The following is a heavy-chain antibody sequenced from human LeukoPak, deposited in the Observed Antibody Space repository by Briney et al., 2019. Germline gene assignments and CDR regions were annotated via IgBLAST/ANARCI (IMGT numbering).Heavy chain of an antibody. CDR1: GGTFSSYT. J-gene: IGHJ5*02. V-gene: IGHV1-69*02. CDR3: ERRPYYDFWSGYIPNWFDP. D-gene: IGHD3-3*01. Sequence: SVKVSCKASGGTFSSYTISWVRQAPGQGLEWMGRIIPILGIANYAQKFQGRVTITADKSTSTAYMELSSLRSEDTAAYYCERRPYYDFWSGYIPNWFDPWGQGTLVTVSS. CDR2: IIPILGIA.